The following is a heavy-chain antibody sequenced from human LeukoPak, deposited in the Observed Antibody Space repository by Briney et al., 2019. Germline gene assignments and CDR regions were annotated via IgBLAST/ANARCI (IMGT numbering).Heavy chain of an antibody. CDR2: INSDGSST. V-gene: IGHV3-74*01. CDR3: ARDRAYSYGEFDY. CDR1: GFTFGGYW. Sequence: GGSLRLSCAASGFTFGGYWMHWVRQAPGKGLVWVSRINSDGSSTTYADSVKGRFTLSRDNAKNTLYLQMNSLRAEDTAVYYCARDRAYSYGEFDYWGQGTLVSVSS. D-gene: IGHD5-18*01. J-gene: IGHJ4*02.